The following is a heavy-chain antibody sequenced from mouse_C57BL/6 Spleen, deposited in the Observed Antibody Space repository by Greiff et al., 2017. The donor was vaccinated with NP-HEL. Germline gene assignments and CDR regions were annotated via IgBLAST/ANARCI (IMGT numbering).Heavy chain of an antibody. CDR3: AGGGYDWYFDV. J-gene: IGHJ1*03. V-gene: IGHV1-22*01. CDR1: GYTFTDYN. CDR2: INPNNGGT. Sequence: VQLKQSGPELVKPGASVKMSCKASGYTFTDYNMHWVKQSHGKSLEWIGYINPNNGGTSYNQKFKGKATLTVNKSSSTAYMELRSLTSEDSAVYYCAGGGYDWYFDVWGTGTTVTVSS. D-gene: IGHD2-2*01.